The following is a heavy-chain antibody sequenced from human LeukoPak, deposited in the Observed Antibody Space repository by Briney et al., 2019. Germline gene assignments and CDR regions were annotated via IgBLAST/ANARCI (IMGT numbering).Heavy chain of an antibody. Sequence: SVKVSCKASGGTFSSYAISWVRQAPGQGLEWMGGIIPIFGTANYAQKFQGRVTITADESTSTVYMELSSLRSEDTAVYYCAREGVEQWLVGRLDVWGNGTTVTVSS. D-gene: IGHD6-19*01. V-gene: IGHV1-69*01. J-gene: IGHJ6*04. CDR1: GGTFSSYA. CDR2: IIPIFGTA. CDR3: AREGVEQWLVGRLDV.